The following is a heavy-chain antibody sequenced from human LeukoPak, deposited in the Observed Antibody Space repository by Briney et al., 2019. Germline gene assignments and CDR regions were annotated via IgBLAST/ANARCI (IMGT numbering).Heavy chain of an antibody. CDR1: GFTFSTCA. Sequence: GGSLRLSCAASGFTFSTCAMTWVRQAPGKGLEWVSGISASGGRTYYADSVRGRFTISRDNSKNTLYLQTNSLRAEDTAVYYCAKSVKSGYTSGDFDYWGQGTLVTVSS. J-gene: IGHJ4*02. CDR3: AKSVKSGYTSGDFDY. D-gene: IGHD6-19*01. CDR2: ISASGGRT. V-gene: IGHV3-23*01.